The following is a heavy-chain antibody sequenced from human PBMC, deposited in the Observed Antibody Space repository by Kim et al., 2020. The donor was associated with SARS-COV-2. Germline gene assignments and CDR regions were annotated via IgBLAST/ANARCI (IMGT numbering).Heavy chain of an antibody. D-gene: IGHD2-15*01. CDR2: IYYSGST. CDR1: GGSISSSSYY. Sequence: SETLSLTCTVSGGSISSSSYYWGWIRQPPGKGLEWIGSIYYSGSTYYNPSLKSRVTISVDTSKNQFSLKLSSVTAADTAVYYCSRHQVVVVAVPTQPFDYCGQGTLVTVSS. CDR3: SRHQVVVVAVPTQPFDY. V-gene: IGHV4-39*01. J-gene: IGHJ4*02.